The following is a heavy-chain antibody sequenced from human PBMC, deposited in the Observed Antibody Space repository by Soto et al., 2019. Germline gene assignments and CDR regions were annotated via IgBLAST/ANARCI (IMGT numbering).Heavy chain of an antibody. Sequence: PSETLSLTCAVYGGSFSGYYWSWIRQPPGKGLEWIGEINHSGSTNYNPSLKSRVTISVDTSKNQFSLKLSSVTAADTAVYYCARTYSSGWYGWFDPWGQGTLVTVYS. CDR1: GGSFSGYY. J-gene: IGHJ5*02. D-gene: IGHD6-19*01. V-gene: IGHV4-34*01. CDR3: ARTYSSGWYGWFDP. CDR2: INHSGST.